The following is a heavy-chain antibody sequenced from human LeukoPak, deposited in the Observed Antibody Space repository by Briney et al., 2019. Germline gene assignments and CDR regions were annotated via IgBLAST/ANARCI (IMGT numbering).Heavy chain of an antibody. V-gene: IGHV1-69*13. CDR2: IIPIFGTA. J-gene: IGHJ4*02. D-gene: IGHD2-15*01. Sequence: SVKVSCKASGGTFSSYGISWVRQAPGQGLEWMGGIIPIFGTANHTQKLQGRVTIIADASTSTPYMELSSLRSEDTAVYYCAARFCSGSSCYMYFDYWGQGTLVTVSS. CDR1: GGTFSSYG. CDR3: AARFCSGSSCYMYFDY.